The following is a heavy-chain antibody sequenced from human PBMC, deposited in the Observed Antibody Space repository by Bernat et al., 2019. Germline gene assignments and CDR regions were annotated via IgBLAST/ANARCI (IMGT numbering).Heavy chain of an antibody. CDR1: GFTFSSYA. CDR3: AKGKGGVVITTHDY. J-gene: IGHJ4*02. Sequence: EVQLLESGGGLVQPGGSLRLSCAASGFTFSSYAMSWVRQAPGKALEWVSAISGSGGSTYYADSVKGRFTISRDNSKNTLYLQMNSLRAEDTAVYYCAKGKGGVVITTHDYWGQGTLVTVSS. V-gene: IGHV3-23*01. CDR2: ISGSGGST. D-gene: IGHD3-22*01.